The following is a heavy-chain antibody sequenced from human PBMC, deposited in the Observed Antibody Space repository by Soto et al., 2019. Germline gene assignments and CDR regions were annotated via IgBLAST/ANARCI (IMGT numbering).Heavy chain of an antibody. D-gene: IGHD3-16*02. CDR2: ISAYNGNT. J-gene: IGHJ4*02. CDR1: GYTFTSYG. Sequence: QVQLVQSGAEVKKPGASVKVSCKASGYTFTSYGISWVRQAPGQGLEWMGWISAYNGNTNYAQKLQGRVTMTTDTSTSTAYMELRSLRSDETAVYYCARVSGMITFGGVIVSPIFDYWGQGTLVTVSS. CDR3: ARVSGMITFGGVIVSPIFDY. V-gene: IGHV1-18*01.